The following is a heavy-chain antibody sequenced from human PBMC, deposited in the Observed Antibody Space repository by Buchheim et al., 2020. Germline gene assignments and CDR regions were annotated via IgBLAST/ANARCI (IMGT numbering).Heavy chain of an antibody. CDR2: ISYDGSNK. J-gene: IGHJ5*02. V-gene: IGHV3-30*04. Sequence: QVQLVESGGGVVQPGRSLRLSCAASGFTFSSYAMHWVRQAPGKGLEWVAVISYDGSNKYYADSVKGRFTISRDNPKNTLHLQMNSLRAEDTAVYYCARAESSVRRVGNWFDPWGQGTL. CDR1: GFTFSSYA. D-gene: IGHD3-10*01. CDR3: ARAESSVRRVGNWFDP.